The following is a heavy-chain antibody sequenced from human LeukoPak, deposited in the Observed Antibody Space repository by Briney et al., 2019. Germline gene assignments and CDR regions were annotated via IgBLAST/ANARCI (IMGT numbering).Heavy chain of an antibody. CDR1: GFSLNTDRVG. CDR3: ARRLTFGPTFDW. D-gene: IGHD1-26*01. CDR2: IHFNDVT. J-gene: IGHJ4*02. Sequence: SGPTLVNPTQTLTLTCTFSGFSLNTDRVGVGRVRQPPGKALEWLAVIHFNDVTHYTPSLLCRLTITKDTSNNQVVLRLTDVTPVDTATYYCARRLTFGPTFDWWGQGMLVTVSS. V-gene: IGHV2-5*01.